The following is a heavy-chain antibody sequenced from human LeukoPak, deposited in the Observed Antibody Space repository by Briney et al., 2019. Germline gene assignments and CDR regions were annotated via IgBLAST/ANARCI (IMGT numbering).Heavy chain of an antibody. CDR1: GGSISSGSYY. D-gene: IGHD3-3*01. CDR3: ARGITIFGVVNYMDV. J-gene: IGHJ6*03. V-gene: IGHV4-61*02. Sequence: ASQTLSLTCTVSGGSISSGSYYWSWIRQPAGKGLEWNGRIYTSGSTNYNPSLKSRVTISVDTSKNQFSLKLSSVTAADTAVYYCARGITIFGVVNYMDVWGKGTTVTVSS. CDR2: IYTSGST.